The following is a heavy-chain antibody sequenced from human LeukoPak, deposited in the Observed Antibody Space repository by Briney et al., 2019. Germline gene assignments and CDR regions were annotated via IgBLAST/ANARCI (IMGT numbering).Heavy chain of an antibody. CDR2: IYYSGST. CDR1: GGSISSSSYY. J-gene: IGHJ4*02. Sequence: SETLSLTCTVSGGSISSSSYYWGWLRQPPGKGPEWLGSIYYSGSTYYNPSLKSRVTISVDTSKNQFSLRLSSVTAADTAVYYCARHIGRDGYGPTFDYWGQGTLVTVSS. V-gene: IGHV4-39*01. D-gene: IGHD5-24*01. CDR3: ARHIGRDGYGPTFDY.